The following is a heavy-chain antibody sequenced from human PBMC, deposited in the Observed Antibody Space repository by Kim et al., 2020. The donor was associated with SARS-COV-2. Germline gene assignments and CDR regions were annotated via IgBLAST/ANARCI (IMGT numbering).Heavy chain of an antibody. Sequence: QKCQGRVTSTRDTSASTAYMELSSLRSEDTAVYYCARDSLRGYSYGDFDYWGQGTLVTVSS. V-gene: IGHV1-3*01. CDR3: ARDSLRGYSYGDFDY. D-gene: IGHD5-18*01. J-gene: IGHJ4*02.